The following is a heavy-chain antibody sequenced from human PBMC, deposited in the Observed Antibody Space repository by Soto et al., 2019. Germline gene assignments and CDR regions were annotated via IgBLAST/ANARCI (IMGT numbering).Heavy chain of an antibody. Sequence: EVQLVETGGGLIQPGGSLRLSCAASGFTVSSNYMSWVRQAPGEGLEWVSVIYSGGSTYYADSVKGRFTISRDNSKNTLYLQMNSLRAEDTAVYYCASTAAGTGRGKIDYWGQGTLVTVAS. D-gene: IGHD6-13*01. CDR3: ASTAAGTGRGKIDY. V-gene: IGHV3-53*02. CDR1: GFTVSSNY. J-gene: IGHJ4*02. CDR2: IYSGGST.